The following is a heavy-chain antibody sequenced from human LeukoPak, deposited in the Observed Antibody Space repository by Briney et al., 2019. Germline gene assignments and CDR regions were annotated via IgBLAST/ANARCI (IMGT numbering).Heavy chain of an antibody. D-gene: IGHD1-26*01. CDR2: IYYSGST. V-gene: IGHV4-59*12. CDR3: ARGEHYYYYMDV. J-gene: IGHJ6*03. Sequence: SETLSLTCTVSGGSISSYYWSWIRQPPGKGLEWIGYIYYSGSTNYNPSLKSRVTMSVDTSKNQFSLKLSSVTAADTAVYYCARGEHYYYYMDVWGKGTTVTISS. CDR1: GGSISSYY.